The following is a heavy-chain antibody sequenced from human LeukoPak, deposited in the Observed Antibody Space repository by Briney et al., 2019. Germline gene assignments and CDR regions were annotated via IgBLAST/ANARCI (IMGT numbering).Heavy chain of an antibody. CDR1: GFTVSSNY. D-gene: IGHD1-26*01. CDR3: ARGDRGYFDY. V-gene: IGHV3-53*01. CDR2: LYDDGST. J-gene: IGHJ4*02. Sequence: GGSLRLSCAASGFTVSSNYMSWVRQAPGKGLEWVSVLYDDGSTYYADSVKGRFTISRDNSENTLYLQMNSLRAEDTAVYYCARGDRGYFDYWGQGTLVTVSS.